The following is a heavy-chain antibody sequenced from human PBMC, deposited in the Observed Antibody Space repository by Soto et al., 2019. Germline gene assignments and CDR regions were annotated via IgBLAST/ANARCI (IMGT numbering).Heavy chain of an antibody. CDR1: GVPTSSYY. CDR2: IYYSGST. D-gene: IGHD3-3*01. CDR3: ARVPFWSGYYTGIWFDP. V-gene: IGHV4-59*01. J-gene: IGHJ5*02. Sequence: PSETLSLTCTVSGVPTSSYYWTWIRPPPGKGLEWIGYIYYSGSTNYNPSLKSRVTISVDTSKNQFSLKLSSVTAADTAVYYCARVPFWSGYYTGIWFDPWGQGTLVTVSS.